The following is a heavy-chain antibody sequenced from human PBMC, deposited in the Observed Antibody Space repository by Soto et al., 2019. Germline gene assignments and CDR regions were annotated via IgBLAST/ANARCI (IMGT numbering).Heavy chain of an antibody. Sequence: QITLKESSPTLVKPTQTLTLTCSFSGFSLYTGGVGVAWIRQPPGKALEWLALLYWDDTRRYNPSLKNTLTIAKDTSENQVVLTVTDMGPVDTGTDFCAHYTADTYFDVWGKGATVPVSS. J-gene: IGHJ6*04. CDR2: LYWDDTR. CDR1: GFSLYTGGVG. CDR3: AHYTADTYFDV. D-gene: IGHD5-18*01. V-gene: IGHV2-5*02.